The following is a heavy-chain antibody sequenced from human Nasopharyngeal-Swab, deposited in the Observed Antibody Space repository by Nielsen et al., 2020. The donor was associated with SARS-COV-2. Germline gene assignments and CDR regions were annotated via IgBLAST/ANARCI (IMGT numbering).Heavy chain of an antibody. CDR2: INAGNGNT. D-gene: IGHD3-3*01. CDR1: GYTFTSYA. Sequence: ASVKVSCKASGYTFTSYAMHWVRQAPGQRLEWMGWINAGNGNTKYSQKFQGRVTITRDTSASTAYMELSSLRAEDTAVYYCARCFGMIITGLCYRGQGTLVTVSS. J-gene: IGHJ4*02. CDR3: ARCFGMIITGLCY. V-gene: IGHV1-3*01.